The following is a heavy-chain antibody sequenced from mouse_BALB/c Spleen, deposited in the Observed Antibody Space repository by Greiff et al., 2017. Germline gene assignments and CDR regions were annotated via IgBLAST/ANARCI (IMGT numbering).Heavy chain of an antibody. CDR1: GYSFTSYW. D-gene: IGHD2-14*01. J-gene: IGHJ2*01. Sequence: EVQLQQSGTVLARPGASVKMSCKASGYSFTSYWMHWVKQRPGQGLEWIGAIYPGNSDTSYNQKFKGKAKLTAVTSASTAYMELSSLTNEDSAVYYCTRKGSYYRYFDYWGQGTTLTVSS. CDR3: TRKGSYYRYFDY. CDR2: IYPGNSDT. V-gene: IGHV1-5*01.